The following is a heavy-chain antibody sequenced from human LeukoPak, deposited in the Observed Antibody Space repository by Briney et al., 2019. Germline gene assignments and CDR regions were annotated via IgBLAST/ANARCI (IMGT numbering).Heavy chain of an antibody. D-gene: IGHD2-2*01. CDR1: EFSLSSYS. CDR3: AREYCSSTSCRFDY. Sequence: GGSLRLSCAASEFSLSSYSMDWSRQTPGKGLEWISYISSSGRTVYYADSVEGRFTVSRDNAKNALYLEMNDLRAEDTAVYYCAREYCSSTSCRFDYWGQGALDTVSS. J-gene: IGHJ4*02. CDR2: ISSSGRTV. V-gene: IGHV3-48*01.